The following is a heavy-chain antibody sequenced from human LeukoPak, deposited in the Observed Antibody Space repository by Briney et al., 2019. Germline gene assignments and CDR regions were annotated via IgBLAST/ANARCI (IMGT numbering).Heavy chain of an antibody. D-gene: IGHD3-22*01. CDR2: IYYSGST. CDR1: GGSISSGGYY. V-gene: IGHV4-31*03. Sequence: SETLSLTCTVSGGSISSGGYYWSWIRQHPGKGLEWIGYIYYSGSTYYNPSLKRRVTISVDTSKNQFSLKLSSVTAADTAVYYCARGKYDSSGYYSYFDYWGQGTLVTVSS. CDR3: ARGKYDSSGYYSYFDY. J-gene: IGHJ4*02.